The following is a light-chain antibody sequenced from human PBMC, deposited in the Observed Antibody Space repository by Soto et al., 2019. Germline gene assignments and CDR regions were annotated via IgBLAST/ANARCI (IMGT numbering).Light chain of an antibody. CDR3: QQYYSYPQIT. J-gene: IGKJ5*01. V-gene: IGKV1-12*01. Sequence: DIQMTQSPSSVSASVGDIVTITFRASQGIGSWLAWYQQKPGKAPKLLIYAASSLQSGVPSRFSGSGSGTDFTLTISCLQSEDFATYYCQQYYSYPQITFGQGTRLEIK. CDR1: QGIGSW. CDR2: AAS.